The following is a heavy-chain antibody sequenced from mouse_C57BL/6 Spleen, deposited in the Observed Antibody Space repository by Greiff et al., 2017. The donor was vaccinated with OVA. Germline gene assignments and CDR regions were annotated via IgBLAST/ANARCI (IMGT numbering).Heavy chain of an antibody. V-gene: IGHV1-74*01. CDR3: AKYYGSSYGFFAY. D-gene: IGHD1-1*01. Sequence: VQLQQPGAELVKPGASVKVSCKASGYTFTSYWMHWVKQRPGQGLEWIGRIHPSDSDTNYNQKFKGKATLTVDKSSSTAYMQLSRLTSEDSAVYYCAKYYGSSYGFFAYWGQGTLVTVSA. J-gene: IGHJ3*01. CDR1: GYTFTSYW. CDR2: IHPSDSDT.